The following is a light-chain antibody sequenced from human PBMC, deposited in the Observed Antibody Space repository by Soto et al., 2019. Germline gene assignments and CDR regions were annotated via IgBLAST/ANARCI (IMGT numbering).Light chain of an antibody. CDR3: HQSYSTPFT. J-gene: IGKJ3*01. Sequence: DFQMTQSPSSLSASVGDRVTITCRASQSISTYLNWYQQKPGQAPTLLIYAASSLQSGVPSRFSGSGSETDFTLTISSLQPEDFAAYYCHQSYSTPFTVGPGTKVDIK. CDR2: AAS. V-gene: IGKV1-39*01. CDR1: QSISTY.